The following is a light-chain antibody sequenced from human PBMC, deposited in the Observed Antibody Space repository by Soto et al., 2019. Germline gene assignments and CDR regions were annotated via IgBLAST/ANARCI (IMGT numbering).Light chain of an antibody. V-gene: IGKV1-5*03. CDR2: KAS. J-gene: IGKJ1*01. CDR3: QHYNSYSEA. Sequence: DIQMTQSPFTLSGSVGDRVTITCRASQTISSWLAWYQQKPGKAPKLLIYKASTLKSGVPSRFSGSGSGTEFTLTISSLQPDYFATYYCQHYNSYSEAFGQGTKVEL. CDR1: QTISSW.